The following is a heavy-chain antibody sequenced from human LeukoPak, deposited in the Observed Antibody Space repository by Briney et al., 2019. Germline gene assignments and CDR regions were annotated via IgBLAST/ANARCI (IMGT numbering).Heavy chain of an antibody. D-gene: IGHD2-21*01. CDR2: IIPIFGTA. J-gene: IGHJ3*02. CDR1: GGTFSSYA. V-gene: IGHV1-69*01. Sequence: SVKVSCKASGGTFSSYAISWVRQAPGQGLEWMGGIIPIFGTANYAQKFQGRVTITADQSTSTAYMELSSLRSEDTAVYYCARVRYQVVVIAYDAFDIWGQGTMVTVSS. CDR3: ARVRYQVVVIAYDAFDI.